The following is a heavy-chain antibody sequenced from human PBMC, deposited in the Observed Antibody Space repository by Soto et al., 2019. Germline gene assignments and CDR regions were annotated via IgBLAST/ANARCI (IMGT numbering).Heavy chain of an antibody. V-gene: IGHV1-18*04. Sequence: APVKVSCKVSGYTFTSYGISWLRQAPGQGLEWMGWISAYNGNTNYAQKLQGSITMTTDTSTSTPYMELRSMRPDDTAVYYCARGYYYDSSGYYHLDYWGQGTLVTVS. J-gene: IGHJ4*02. CDR3: ARGYYYDSSGYYHLDY. CDR2: ISAYNGNT. CDR1: GYTFTSYG. D-gene: IGHD3-22*01.